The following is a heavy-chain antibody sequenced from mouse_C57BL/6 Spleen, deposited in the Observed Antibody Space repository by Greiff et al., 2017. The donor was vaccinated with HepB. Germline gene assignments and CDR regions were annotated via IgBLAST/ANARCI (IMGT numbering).Heavy chain of an antibody. D-gene: IGHD1-1*01. V-gene: IGHV1-4*01. CDR3: AREDYYGSKNWWYFDV. CDR2: INPSSGYT. J-gene: IGHJ1*03. Sequence: QVQLQQSGAELARPGASVKMSCKASGYTFTSYTMHWVKQRPGQGLEWIGYINPSSGYTKYNQKFKDKATLTADKSSSTAYMQLSSLTSEDSAVYYCAREDYYGSKNWWYFDVWGTGTTVTVSS. CDR1: GYTFTSYT.